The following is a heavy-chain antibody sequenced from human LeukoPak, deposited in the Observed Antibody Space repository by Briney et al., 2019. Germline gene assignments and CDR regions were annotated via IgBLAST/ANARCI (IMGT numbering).Heavy chain of an antibody. D-gene: IGHD1-26*01. J-gene: IGHJ4*02. CDR3: ARLGVAATTGRMDLIFDY. CDR2: IYYSGST. CDR1: GGSISSSSYY. V-gene: IGHV4-39*01. Sequence: SETLSLTWTVSGGSISSSSYYWGWIRQPPGKGLEWIGSIYYSGSTYYNPSLKSRVTISVDTSKNQFSLKLSSVTAADTAVYYCARLGVAATTGRMDLIFDYWGQGTLVTVSS.